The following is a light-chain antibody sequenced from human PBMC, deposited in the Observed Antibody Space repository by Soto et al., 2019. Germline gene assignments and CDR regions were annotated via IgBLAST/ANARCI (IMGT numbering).Light chain of an antibody. J-gene: IGKJ2*01. CDR2: GAS. V-gene: IGKV3-20*01. CDR3: QQYGSSPCA. CDR1: QSVSSN. Sequence: EIVMTQSPATLSVSPGERVTLSCRASQSVSSNLAWYQQKVGQAPRLLIYGASSRATGVPDRFSGSGSRTDFTLTISRLKPEDFAVYYCQQYGSSPCAFGQGTKVDIK.